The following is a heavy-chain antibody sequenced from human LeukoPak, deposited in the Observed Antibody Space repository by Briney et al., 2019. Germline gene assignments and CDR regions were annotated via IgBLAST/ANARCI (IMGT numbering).Heavy chain of an antibody. Sequence: SETLSLTCAVYGGSFSNYYWTWIRQTPGRGHEWIGESSHTGDITNYNPSLKSRATISVDSSKKQFSLKATSVTAADTGIYYCARVPDVTARPCDIWGPGTVVTVSS. D-gene: IGHD1-1*01. CDR1: GGSFSNYY. V-gene: IGHV4-34*01. CDR2: SSHTGDIT. CDR3: ARVPDVTARPCDI. J-gene: IGHJ4*02.